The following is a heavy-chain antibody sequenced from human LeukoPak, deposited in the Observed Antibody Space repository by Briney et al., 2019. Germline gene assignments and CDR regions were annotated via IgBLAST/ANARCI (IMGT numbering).Heavy chain of an antibody. Sequence: ASVKVSCKASGGTFSSYAISWVRQAPGQGLEWMGGIIPIFGTANYAQKFQGRVTITADESTSTAYMELSSLRSEDTAVYYCARDYIAAAFLSPGFDPWGQGTLVTVSS. CDR1: GGTFSSYA. V-gene: IGHV1-69*13. D-gene: IGHD6-13*01. CDR2: IIPIFGTA. CDR3: ARDYIAAAFLSPGFDP. J-gene: IGHJ5*02.